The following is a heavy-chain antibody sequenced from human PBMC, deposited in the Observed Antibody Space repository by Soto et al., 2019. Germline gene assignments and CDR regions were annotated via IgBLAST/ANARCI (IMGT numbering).Heavy chain of an antibody. D-gene: IGHD3-10*01. J-gene: IGHJ6*02. CDR2: ISAYNGNT. CDR3: ARMIPITMVRGVIISLGYYYGMDA. CDR1: GYTFTSYG. V-gene: IGHV1-18*01. Sequence: ASVKVSCKASGYTFTSYGISWVRQAPGQGLEWMGWISAYNGNTNYAQKLQGRVTMTTDTSTSTAYMELRSLRSDDTAVYYCARMIPITMVRGVIISLGYYYGMDAWGQGTTVTVSS.